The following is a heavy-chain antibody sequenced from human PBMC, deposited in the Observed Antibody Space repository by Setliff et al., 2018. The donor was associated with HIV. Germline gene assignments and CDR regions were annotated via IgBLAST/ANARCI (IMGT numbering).Heavy chain of an antibody. CDR2: IYTSGST. CDR1: GGSITSGSYY. D-gene: IGHD2-15*01. Sequence: SETLSLTCTVSGGSITSGSYYWSWIRQPAGKGLEWIGHIYTSGSTNYNPSLKSRVTISVDTSKNQFSLKVSSVTAADTAVYYCARERSGGCCYSCNYYYMDVWGKGTTVTVSS. J-gene: IGHJ6*03. CDR3: ARERSGGCCYSCNYYYMDV. V-gene: IGHV4-61*09.